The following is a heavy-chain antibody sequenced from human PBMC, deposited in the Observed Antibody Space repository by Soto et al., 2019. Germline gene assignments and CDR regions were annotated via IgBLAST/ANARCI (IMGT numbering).Heavy chain of an antibody. D-gene: IGHD6-6*01. J-gene: IGHJ6*02. CDR3: ASFQGSSSSNYYYYGMDV. V-gene: IGHV1-69*01. CDR1: GGTFSSYA. Sequence: QVQLVQSGAEVKKPGSSVKVSCKASGGTFSSYAISWVRQAPGQGLEWMGGIIPIFGTANYAQKFQGRVTITADESTSTDYMELSSLRSEDTAVYYCASFQGSSSSNYYYYGMDVWGQGTTVTVSS. CDR2: IIPIFGTA.